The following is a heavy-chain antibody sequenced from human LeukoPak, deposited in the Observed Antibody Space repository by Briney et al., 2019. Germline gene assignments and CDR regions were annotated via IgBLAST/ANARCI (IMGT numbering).Heavy chain of an antibody. CDR3: AAQHQLVNTFDF. V-gene: IGHV4-59*01. D-gene: IGHD6-6*01. J-gene: IGHJ3*01. Sequence: SETLSLTCTVSGGSIRNYYWSWIRQPPGKGLEWIGYIHYTGTTNYNPSLKSRVTLSLDTSKNQFSLKVSSVTAADAAVYYCAAQHQLVNTFDFWGQGTMITVSS. CDR2: IHYTGTT. CDR1: GGSIRNYY.